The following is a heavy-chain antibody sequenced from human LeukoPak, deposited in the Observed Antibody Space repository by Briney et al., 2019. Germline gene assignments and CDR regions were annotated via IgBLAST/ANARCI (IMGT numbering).Heavy chain of an antibody. CDR2: IIPILGIA. Sequence: PVKVSCKASGGTFSSYAISWVRQAPGQGLEWMGRIIPILGIANYAQKFQGRVTITADKSTSTAYMELSSLRSEDTAVYYCARGGYCSSTSCYTAWFDPWGQGTLVTVSS. CDR3: ARGGYCSSTSCYTAWFDP. CDR1: GGTFSSYA. J-gene: IGHJ5*02. V-gene: IGHV1-69*04. D-gene: IGHD2-2*02.